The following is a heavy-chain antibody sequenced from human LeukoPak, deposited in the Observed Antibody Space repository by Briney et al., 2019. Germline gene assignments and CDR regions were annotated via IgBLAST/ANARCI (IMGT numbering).Heavy chain of an antibody. V-gene: IGHV3-30*04. D-gene: IGHD4-23*01. J-gene: IGHJ6*02. CDR3: ARDTTVVTTPGYYGMDV. Sequence: GGSLRLSCAASGFTFSSYAMHWVRQAPGKGLEWVAVISYDGSNKYYADSVKGRFTISRDNSKNTLYLQMNCLRAEDTAVYYCARDTTVVTTPGYYGMDVWGQGTTVTVSS. CDR2: ISYDGSNK. CDR1: GFTFSSYA.